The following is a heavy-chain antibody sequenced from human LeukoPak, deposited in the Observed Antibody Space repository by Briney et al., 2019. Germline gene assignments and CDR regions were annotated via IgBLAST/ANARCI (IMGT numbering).Heavy chain of an antibody. V-gene: IGHV4-31*03. CDR1: GGSISSGGYY. D-gene: IGHD2-2*02. CDR3: AREGRGYCSSTSCYTFFDY. Sequence: SQTLSLTCTVSGGSISSGGYYWSWIRQHPGKGLEWIGYIYYSGSTYYNPSLKSRVTIPVDTSKNQFSLKLSSVTAADTAVYYCAREGRGYCSSTSCYTFFDYWGQGTLVTVSS. J-gene: IGHJ4*02. CDR2: IYYSGST.